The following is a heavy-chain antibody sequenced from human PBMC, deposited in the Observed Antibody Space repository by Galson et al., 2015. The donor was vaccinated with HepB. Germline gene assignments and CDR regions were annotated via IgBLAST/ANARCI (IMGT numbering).Heavy chain of an antibody. CDR2: IFYSGSS. CDR1: GGSISSGDYY. D-gene: IGHD2-2*01. Sequence: TLSLTCTVSGGSISSGDYYWSWIRQPPGKGLEWIGYIFYSGSSYYNPSLKSRVTMSIDTSKNQFSLKLSSVTAADTAVYYCATTKLARGGYNCFDPWGQGTLVTVSS. CDR3: ATTKLARGGYNCFDP. V-gene: IGHV4-31*03. J-gene: IGHJ5*02.